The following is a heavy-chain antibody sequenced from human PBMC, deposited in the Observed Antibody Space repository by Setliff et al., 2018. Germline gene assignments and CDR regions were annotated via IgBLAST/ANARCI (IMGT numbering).Heavy chain of an antibody. V-gene: IGHV1-69*06. Sequence: SVKVSCKASGGTFSSYAISWVRQAPGQGLEWMGRIIPIFGTANYAQKFQGRVTITADKSTSTAHMELSSLRSEDTAVYYCAREKGPAAHWNWFDPWGQGTLVTVPQ. CDR3: AREKGPAAHWNWFDP. CDR1: GGTFSSYA. CDR2: IIPIFGTA. J-gene: IGHJ5*02. D-gene: IGHD2-2*01.